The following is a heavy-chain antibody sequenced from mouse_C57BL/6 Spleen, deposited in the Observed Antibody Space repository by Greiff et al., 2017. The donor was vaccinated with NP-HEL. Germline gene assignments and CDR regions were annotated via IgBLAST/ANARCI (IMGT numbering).Heavy chain of an antibody. J-gene: IGHJ4*01. D-gene: IGHD1-1*01. V-gene: IGHV2-6-1*01. CDR3: ARHAIGSSHYYAMDY. CDR1: GFSLTSYG. CDR2: IWSDGST. Sequence: QVQLKQSGPGLVAPSQSLSITCTVSGFSLTSYGVHWVRQPPGKGLEWLVVIWSDGSTTYNSALKSRLSISKDNSKSQVFLKMNSLQTDDTAMYYCARHAIGSSHYYAMDYWGQGTSVTVSS.